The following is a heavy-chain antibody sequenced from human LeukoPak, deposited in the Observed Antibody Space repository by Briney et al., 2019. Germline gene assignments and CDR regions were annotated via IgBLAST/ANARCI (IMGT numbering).Heavy chain of an antibody. J-gene: IGHJ4*02. CDR1: GFTFSSYG. Sequence: PGRSLRLSCAASGFTFSSYGMHWVRQAPGKGLEWVSVIYSGGSTYYADSVKGRFTISRDNSKNTLYLQMNSLRAEDTAVYYCARDYSKGYFDYWGQGTLVTVSS. V-gene: IGHV3-66*01. D-gene: IGHD4-11*01. CDR2: IYSGGST. CDR3: ARDYSKGYFDY.